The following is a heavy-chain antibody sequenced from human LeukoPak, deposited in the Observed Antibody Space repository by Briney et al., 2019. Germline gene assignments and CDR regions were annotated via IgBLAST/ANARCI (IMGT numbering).Heavy chain of an antibody. J-gene: IGHJ4*02. CDR2: ISSNGGST. CDR3: AGRLRLGELSLFDF. Sequence: GGSLRLSCAASGFTFSSYAMHWVRQAPGKGLEYVSAISSNGGSTYYANSVKGRFTISRDNSKNTLYLQMGSLRGEDMAVYYCAGRLRLGELSLFDFWGQGTLVTVSS. CDR1: GFTFSSYA. V-gene: IGHV3-64*01. D-gene: IGHD3-16*02.